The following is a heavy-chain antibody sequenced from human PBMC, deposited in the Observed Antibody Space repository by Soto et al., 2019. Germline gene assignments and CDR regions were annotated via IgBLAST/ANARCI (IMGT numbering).Heavy chain of an antibody. Sequence: GGSLRLSCAASGFTFSSYAMSWVRQAPGKGLEWVSAISGSGGSTYYADSVKGRFTISRDNSKNTLYLQMNSLRAEDTAVYYCASHQYSSGWYRIDYWGQGTLVTVSS. CDR3: ASHQYSSGWYRIDY. CDR1: GFTFSSYA. V-gene: IGHV3-23*01. D-gene: IGHD6-19*01. J-gene: IGHJ4*02. CDR2: ISGSGGST.